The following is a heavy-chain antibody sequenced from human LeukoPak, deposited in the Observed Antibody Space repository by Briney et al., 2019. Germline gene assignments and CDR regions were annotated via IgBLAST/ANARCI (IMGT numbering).Heavy chain of an antibody. CDR1: GFTFSSYW. V-gene: IGHV3-7*01. D-gene: IGHD6-19*01. CDR2: IKQDGSEK. J-gene: IGHJ4*02. Sequence: GGSLRLSCAASGFTFSSYWMSWVRQAPGKGLEWLANIKQDGSEKYYVDSVKGRFTVSRDNAKNSLFLQMNSLRADDTAVYYCARVSTSGYSSGWRDYWGQGTLVTVSS. CDR3: ARVSTSGYSSGWRDY.